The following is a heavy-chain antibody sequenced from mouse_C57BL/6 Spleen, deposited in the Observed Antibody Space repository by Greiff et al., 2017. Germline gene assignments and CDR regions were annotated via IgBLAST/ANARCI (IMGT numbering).Heavy chain of an antibody. CDR3: ARKRASGGFAY. J-gene: IGHJ3*01. Sequence: QVQLQQPGAELVRPGSSVKLSCKASGYTFTSYWMHWVKQRPIQGLEWIGNIDPSDSETHYNQKFKDKATLTVDKSSSTAYMQLSSLTSEDSAVYFCARKRASGGFAYWGQGTLVTVSA. CDR1: GYTFTSYW. CDR2: IDPSDSET. V-gene: IGHV1-52*01. D-gene: IGHD3-3*01.